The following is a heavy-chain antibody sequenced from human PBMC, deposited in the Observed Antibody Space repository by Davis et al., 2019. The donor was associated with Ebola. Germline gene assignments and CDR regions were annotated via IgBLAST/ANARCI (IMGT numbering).Heavy chain of an antibody. CDR2: INAGNGNT. D-gene: IGHD4-11*01. CDR1: GYTFTSYA. J-gene: IGHJ4*02. V-gene: IGHV1-3*01. CDR3: AAARDYSNYEGDY. Sequence: AASVKVSCKASGYTFTSYAMHWVRQAPGQRLEWMGWINAGNGNTKYSQKFQGRVTITRNMYTSTAYMELSSLRTEDTAVYYCAAARDYSNYEGDYWGQGTLVTVSS.